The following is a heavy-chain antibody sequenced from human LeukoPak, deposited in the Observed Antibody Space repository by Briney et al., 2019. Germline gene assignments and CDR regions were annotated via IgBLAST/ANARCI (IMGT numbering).Heavy chain of an antibody. D-gene: IGHD3-16*02. J-gene: IGHJ4*02. CDR2: IWYVGSTK. CDR1: GFTFSSYG. V-gene: IGHV3-30*02. CDR3: ATESMYYDYVWESYRKRGSRYYFDY. Sequence: GGSLRLSCAASGFTFSSYGMHWVRQAPGKGLERGAFIWYVGSTKYYAHSVKGRFTISRDNSKNTLYLQMNSLRAEDTAVYYCATESMYYDYVWESYRKRGSRYYFDYWGQGTLVTVSS.